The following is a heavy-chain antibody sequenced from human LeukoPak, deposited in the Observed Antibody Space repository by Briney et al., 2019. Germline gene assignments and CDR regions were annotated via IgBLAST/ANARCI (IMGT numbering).Heavy chain of an antibody. CDR3: ARQFRDSSGYYSYYFDY. D-gene: IGHD3-22*01. CDR1: GYSFTTYW. J-gene: IGHJ4*02. V-gene: IGHV5-51*01. Sequence: GESPKISCNGSGYSFTTYWIGWVRHMPGRGLEWMGIIYSGDSDNRYSPSFQGQVTISAAKSISTAYLQWSSLKASDTAMYYCARQFRDSSGYYSYYFDYWGRGTLVTVSA. CDR2: IYSGDSDN.